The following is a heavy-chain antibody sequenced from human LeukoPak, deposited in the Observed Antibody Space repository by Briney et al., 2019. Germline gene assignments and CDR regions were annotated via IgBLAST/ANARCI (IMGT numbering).Heavy chain of an antibody. CDR1: GFTFSSYS. D-gene: IGHD5-18*01. J-gene: IGHJ4*02. V-gene: IGHV3-21*01. Sequence: GGSLRLSCAASGFTFSSYSMNWVRQAPGKGLEWVSSISSSSSYIYYADSVKGRFTISRDNAKNSLYLQMNSLRAEDTAVYYCAGEIQLWSKEGVDYWGQGTLVTVSS. CDR2: ISSSSSYI. CDR3: AGEIQLWSKEGVDY.